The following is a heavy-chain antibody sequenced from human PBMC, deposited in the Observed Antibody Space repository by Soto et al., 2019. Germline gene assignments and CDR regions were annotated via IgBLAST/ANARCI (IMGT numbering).Heavy chain of an antibody. CDR2: ISSSSSYI. Sequence: PGGSLRLSCAASGFTFSSYSMNWVRQAPGKGLEWVSSISSSSSYIYYADSVKGRFTISRDNAKNSLYLQMNSLRAEDTAVYYCAREDVVVVAATGYYYYGMDVWGQGTTVTVSS. J-gene: IGHJ6*02. D-gene: IGHD2-15*01. CDR1: GFTFSSYS. CDR3: AREDVVVVAATGYYYYGMDV. V-gene: IGHV3-21*01.